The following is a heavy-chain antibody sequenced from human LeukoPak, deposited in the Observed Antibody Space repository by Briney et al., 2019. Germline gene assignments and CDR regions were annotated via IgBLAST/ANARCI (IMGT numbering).Heavy chain of an antibody. Sequence: GGSLRLSCAASGFTVSSNYMNWVRQAPGKGLEWVSVIYSGGSTYYADSVKGRFTISRDNSKNTLYLQMNSLRAEDTAVYYCARVVIGLYAFDIWGQGTMVTVSS. J-gene: IGHJ3*02. V-gene: IGHV3-53*01. CDR3: ARVVIGLYAFDI. D-gene: IGHD3-22*01. CDR2: IYSGGST. CDR1: GFTVSSNY.